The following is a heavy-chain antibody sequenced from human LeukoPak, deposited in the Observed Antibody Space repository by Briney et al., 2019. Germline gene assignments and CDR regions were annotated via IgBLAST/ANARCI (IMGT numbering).Heavy chain of an antibody. V-gene: IGHV3-48*02. J-gene: IGHJ4*02. CDR1: RFTFSSYS. D-gene: IGHD5-12*01. CDR2: ISSSSGTI. Sequence: GGSLGLSCAASRFTFSSYSMNWVRQAPGKGLEWVSYISSSSGTIYYAGSVKGRFTISRDNAKNSLYLQMNSLRDEDTAVYYCARDVRWLRFVFDYWGQGTLVTVSS. CDR3: ARDVRWLRFVFDY.